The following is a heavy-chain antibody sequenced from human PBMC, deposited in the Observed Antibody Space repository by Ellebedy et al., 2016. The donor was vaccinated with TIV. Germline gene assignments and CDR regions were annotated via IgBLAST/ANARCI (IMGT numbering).Heavy chain of an antibody. CDR3: ATRGSGHY. V-gene: IGHV3-11*03. J-gene: IGHJ4*02. CDR2: ISRGSTST. Sequence: GESLKISXAASGFSFINAWMSWVRQAPGKGLEWVAHISRGSTSTRYSDSVKGRFTISRDDANHSLYLQMNSLRADDTAVYYCATRGSGHYWGQGTPVTVSS. CDR1: GFSFINAW. D-gene: IGHD3-10*01.